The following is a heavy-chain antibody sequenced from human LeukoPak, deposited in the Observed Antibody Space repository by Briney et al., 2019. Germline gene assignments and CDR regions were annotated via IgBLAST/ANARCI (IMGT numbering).Heavy chain of an antibody. D-gene: IGHD1-20*01. V-gene: IGHV3-74*01. Sequence: GGSLRLSCAASGFTFSNHWMNWVRQAPGKGLVWVSRINTDGSSTTYADSVKGRFTISRDNAKNTLYLQMNSLRAEDTAVYYCAKGGGITGTTQPDYWGQGTLVTVSS. J-gene: IGHJ4*02. CDR2: INTDGSST. CDR3: AKGGGITGTTQPDY. CDR1: GFTFSNHW.